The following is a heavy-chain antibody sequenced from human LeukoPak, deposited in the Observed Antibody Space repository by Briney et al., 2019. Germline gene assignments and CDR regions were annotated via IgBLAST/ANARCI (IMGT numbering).Heavy chain of an antibody. CDR2: IQSKTDGGTT. CDR3: ATLTVRGVINI. J-gene: IGHJ4*02. CDR1: GFTFSNTW. Sequence: GGSLRLSCAASGFTFSNTWMNWVRQAPGKGLEWVGRIQSKTDGGTTEYAAPVKGRFTISRDDSKTTLYLQMNSLKTEGTAVYYCATLTVRGVINIWGQGTLVTVSS. D-gene: IGHD3-10*01. V-gene: IGHV3-15*01.